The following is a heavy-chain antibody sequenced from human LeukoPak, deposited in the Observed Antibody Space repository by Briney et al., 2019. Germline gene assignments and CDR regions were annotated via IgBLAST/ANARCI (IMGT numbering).Heavy chain of an antibody. V-gene: IGHV3-33*01. CDR1: GFTFSSYG. Sequence: GGSLTLSCAASGFTFSSYGMHWVRQAPGKGLEWVAVIWYDGSNKYYADSVKGRFTISRDNSKNTLYLQMNSLRAEDTAVYYCAREARDYYYYYMDVWGKGTTVTVSS. CDR3: AREARDYYYYYMDV. J-gene: IGHJ6*03. CDR2: IWYDGSNK.